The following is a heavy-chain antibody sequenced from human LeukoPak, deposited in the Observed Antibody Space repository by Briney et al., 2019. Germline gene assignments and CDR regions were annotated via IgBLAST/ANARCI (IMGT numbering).Heavy chain of an antibody. V-gene: IGHV3-33*01. D-gene: IGHD4-23*01. Sequence: GGSLRLSCAASGFTFSSYGMHWVRQAPGKGLEWVAVIWYDGSNKYYADSVKGRFAISRDNSKNTLYLQMNSLRAEDTAVYYCARALLGVVSHWYFDLWGRGTLVTVSS. J-gene: IGHJ2*01. CDR3: ARALLGVVSHWYFDL. CDR2: IWYDGSNK. CDR1: GFTFSSYG.